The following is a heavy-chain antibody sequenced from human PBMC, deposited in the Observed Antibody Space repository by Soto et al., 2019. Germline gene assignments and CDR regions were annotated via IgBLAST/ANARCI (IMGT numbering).Heavy chain of an antibody. J-gene: IGHJ4*02. Sequence: GGTLGLAGAASGFTVRRYAMSWVRQAPGKGLEWVSAISGSGGSTYYADSVKGRFTISRDNSKNTLYLQMDSLRAEDTAVYYCATAKSDLSGPRWLDYGGQGTLVTVSS. V-gene: IGHV3-23*01. CDR3: ATAKSDLSGPRWLDY. CDR1: GFTVRRYA. CDR2: ISGSGGST. D-gene: IGHD3-9*01.